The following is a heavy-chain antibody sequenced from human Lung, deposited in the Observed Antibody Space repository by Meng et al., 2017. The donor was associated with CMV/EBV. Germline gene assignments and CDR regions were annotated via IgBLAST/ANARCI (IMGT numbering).Heavy chain of an antibody. J-gene: IGHJ4*02. CDR3: ARAAFLRNYFDY. CDR2: ISGGGGTI. D-gene: IGHD6-25*01. V-gene: IGHV3-11*04. CDR1: GFMFSDYY. Sequence: SCAASGFMFSDYYITWIRQAPGKGLEWVSYISGGGGTIYYADSVKARFIISRDNARNSLYLQMNSLRAEDTAVYYCARAAFLRNYFDYWGQGALVTVSS.